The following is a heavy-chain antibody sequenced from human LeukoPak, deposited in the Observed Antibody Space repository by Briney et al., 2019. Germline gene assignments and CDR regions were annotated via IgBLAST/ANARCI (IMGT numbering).Heavy chain of an antibody. V-gene: IGHV3-23*01. J-gene: IGHJ3*02. CDR3: AKDRVRGPPNAFDS. Sequence: ARSLRLSCAVSGFTFSSYAMSWVRQPPGKGLEWVAAMSASGSSKYYADSVRRRVIISRDNYKNTLYLQRNSLRAEETAVYCGAKDRVRGPPNAFDSWGQGTMVTVSS. CDR2: MSASGSSK. D-gene: IGHD3-10*01. CDR1: GFTFSSYA.